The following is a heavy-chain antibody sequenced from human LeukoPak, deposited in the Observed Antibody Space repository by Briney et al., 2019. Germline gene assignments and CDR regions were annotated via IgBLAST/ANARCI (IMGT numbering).Heavy chain of an antibody. Sequence: ASVKVSCKASGYTFTSYDINWVRQATGQGLEWMGWMNPNSGNTGYAQKFQGRVTMTRNTSISTAYMELSSLRSEDTAVYYCARVFSGYCSGGSCYTYYFDYWGQGTLVTVSS. CDR1: GYTFTSYD. J-gene: IGHJ4*02. CDR2: MNPNSGNT. V-gene: IGHV1-8*01. D-gene: IGHD2-15*01. CDR3: ARVFSGYCSGGSCYTYYFDY.